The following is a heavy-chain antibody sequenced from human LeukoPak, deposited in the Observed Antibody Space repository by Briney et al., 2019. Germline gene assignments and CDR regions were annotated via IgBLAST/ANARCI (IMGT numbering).Heavy chain of an antibody. CDR1: GYTFTSYA. V-gene: IGHV1-3*01. CDR3: ASSGVGATLPVRD. D-gene: IGHD1-26*01. J-gene: IGHJ4*02. Sequence: ASVKVSCKASGYTFTSYAMHWVRQAPGQRLEWMGWINAGNGNTKYSQKLQGRVTMTTDTSTSTAYMELRSLRSDDTAVYYCASSGVGATLPVRDWGQGTLVTVSS. CDR2: INAGNGNT.